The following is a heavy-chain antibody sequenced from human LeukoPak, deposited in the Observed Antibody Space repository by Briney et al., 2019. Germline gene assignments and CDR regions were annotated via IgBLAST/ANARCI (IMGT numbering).Heavy chain of an antibody. J-gene: IGHJ6*03. V-gene: IGHV3-74*01. Sequence: PGGSLRLSCAASGFTFSSYWMHWVRQAPGKGLVWVSRFNTDGSSTSYADSVKGRFTISRDNAKNTLYLQMNSLRAEDTAVYYCARSLTTVTTPYYYYYMDVWGKGTTVTVSS. D-gene: IGHD4-17*01. CDR3: ARSLTTVTTPYYYYYMDV. CDR2: FNTDGSST. CDR1: GFTFSSYW.